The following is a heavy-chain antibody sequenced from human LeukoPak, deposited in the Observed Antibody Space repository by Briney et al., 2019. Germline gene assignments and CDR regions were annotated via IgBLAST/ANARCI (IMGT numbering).Heavy chain of an antibody. CDR2: ISAYNGNT. D-gene: IGHD3-10*01. V-gene: IGHV1-18*01. J-gene: IGHJ4*02. Sequence: EASVKVSCKASGYTFTSYGISWVRQAPGQGLEWMGWISAYNGNTNYAQKLQGRVTMTTDTSTSTAYMELRSLRSDDTAVYYCARDPLLWFGEATDYWGQGTLVTVSS. CDR3: ARDPLLWFGEATDY. CDR1: GYTFTSYG.